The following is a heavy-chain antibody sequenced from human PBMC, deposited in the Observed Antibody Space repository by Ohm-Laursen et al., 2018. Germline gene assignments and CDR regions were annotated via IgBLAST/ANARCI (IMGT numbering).Heavy chain of an antibody. CDR1: GYTFDSFG. D-gene: IGHD3-10*01. J-gene: IGHJ4*02. V-gene: IGHV1-18*01. CDR3: ARGDTYGFEY. Sequence: GASVKVSCKASGYTFDSFGITWVRQAPGQGLEWMGWISPYSGQTKYALKLQGRVTMTTDTSTSTAYMDVRGLRSDNTAVYYCARGDTYGFEYWGQGTLVTVSS. CDR2: ISPYSGQT.